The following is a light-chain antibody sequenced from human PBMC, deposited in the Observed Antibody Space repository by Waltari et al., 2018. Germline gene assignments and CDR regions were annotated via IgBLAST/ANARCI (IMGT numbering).Light chain of an antibody. V-gene: IGKV4-1*01. J-gene: IGKJ4*01. Sequence: DIVMTQSPDSLAVSLAERVTINGRSSQNLLYNSDNKNYLAWFQQKPGQPPKLLIYWASTRESGVPDRFSGSGSGTEFTLTISSLQPEDFATYYCQQLNSYPLTFGGGTKVEIK. CDR2: WAS. CDR3: QQLNSYPLT. CDR1: QNLLYNSDNKNY.